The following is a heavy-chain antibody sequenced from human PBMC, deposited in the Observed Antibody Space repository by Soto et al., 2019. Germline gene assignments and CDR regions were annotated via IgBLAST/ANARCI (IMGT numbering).Heavy chain of an antibody. D-gene: IGHD3-16*01. CDR1: GFTFDDYA. J-gene: IGHJ4*02. CDR2: ISWNSGGI. CDR3: VKSWGVFGSASFFDH. Sequence: EVQLVESGGGLVQPGRSLRLSCAGSGFTFDDYAMHWVRQVPGKGPEWVSGISWNSGGIGFADSVKGRFTISRDNAKNSLYLQMNSLRPEDTAFYYCVKSWGVFGSASFFDHWGKGTLVTVSS. V-gene: IGHV3-9*01.